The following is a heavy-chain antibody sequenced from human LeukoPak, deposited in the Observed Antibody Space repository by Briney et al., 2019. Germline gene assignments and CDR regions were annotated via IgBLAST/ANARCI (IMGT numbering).Heavy chain of an antibody. V-gene: IGHV3-74*01. Sequence: GESLRLSCAASGFTFSTYRVHWVRQAPGKGLVWVSRIKSDGSTNYADSVKGRFTISRDNAKNTVSLQMNSLRPEDTGVYYCARAPSEIGGYYPEYFRHWGQGTLVTVSS. J-gene: IGHJ1*01. CDR3: ARAPSEIGGYYPEYFRH. D-gene: IGHD3-22*01. CDR2: IKSDGST. CDR1: GFTFSTYR.